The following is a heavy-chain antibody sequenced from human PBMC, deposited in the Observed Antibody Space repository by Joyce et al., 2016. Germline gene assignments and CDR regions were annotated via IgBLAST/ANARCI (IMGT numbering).Heavy chain of an antibody. Sequence: VQLVQSGAEVKKPGESLKISCKGSGYNFITHGIGGVRQMPGQSPGWMGISYPGDSDTRDSPSFQGQVTISADKCISIAYLQWSSLKASDTAMYYCARVGAFGGIIVIPEYYFDYWGQGTLVTVSS. D-gene: IGHD3-16*02. J-gene: IGHJ4*02. CDR3: ARVGAFGGIIVIPEYYFDY. CDR2: SYPGDSDT. V-gene: IGHV5-51*01. CDR1: GYNFITHG.